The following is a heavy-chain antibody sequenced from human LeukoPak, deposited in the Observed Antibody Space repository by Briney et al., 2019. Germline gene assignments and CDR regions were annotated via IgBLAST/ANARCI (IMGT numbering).Heavy chain of an antibody. J-gene: IGHJ3*02. CDR2: IRYDGSNK. V-gene: IGHV3-30*02. D-gene: IGHD1-26*01. Sequence: GGSLRLSCAASGFTFSSYGMHWVRQASGEGLEWVAFIRYDGSNKYYADSVKGRFTISRDNSKNTLYLQMNSLRAEDTAVYYCASAILGAFDIWGQGTMVTVSS. CDR3: ASAILGAFDI. CDR1: GFTFSSYG.